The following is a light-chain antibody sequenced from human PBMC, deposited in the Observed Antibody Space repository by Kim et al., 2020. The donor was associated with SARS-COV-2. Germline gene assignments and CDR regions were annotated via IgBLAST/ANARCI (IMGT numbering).Light chain of an antibody. V-gene: IGLV1-44*01. CDR3: AAWDDSLNGWV. J-gene: IGLJ3*02. CDR2: TNN. Sequence: GQRVTHACSGSSSNIGSKTISWYQQPPGTAPTLLIYTNNQRPSGVPDRFSGSKSGTSASLAISGLQSEDEADYYCAAWDDSLNGWVFGGGTQLTVL. CDR1: SSNIGSKT.